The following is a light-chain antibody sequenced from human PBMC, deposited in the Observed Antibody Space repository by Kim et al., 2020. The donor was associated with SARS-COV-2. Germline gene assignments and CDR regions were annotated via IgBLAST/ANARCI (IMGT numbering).Light chain of an antibody. CDR3: QQSYNFPRT. V-gene: IGKV1-39*01. CDR1: QSVSGW. CDR2: RTS. Sequence: ASERSRVTITCRARQSVSGWLNWYQQKPGKAPHLLIYRTSTLQTGVPPRFSGSASGTDFTLTINTLQPEDFATYYCQQSYNFPRTFGQGTKVDIK. J-gene: IGKJ1*01.